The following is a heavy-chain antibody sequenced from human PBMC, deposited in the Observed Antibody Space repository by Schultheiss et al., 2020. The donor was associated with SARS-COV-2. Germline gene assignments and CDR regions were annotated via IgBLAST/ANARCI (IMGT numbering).Heavy chain of an antibody. Sequence: GESLKISCAASGFPVSTNYMTCVRQAPGKGLEWVSFISSTGGSTYYADSVKGRFTISRDNSRNTLYLQVNSLRDEDTAVYYCARAVGVLRYFDLDYWGQGTLVTVSS. D-gene: IGHD3-9*01. CDR3: ARAVGVLRYFDLDY. CDR1: GFPVSTNY. J-gene: IGHJ4*02. CDR2: ISSTGGST. V-gene: IGHV3-53*01.